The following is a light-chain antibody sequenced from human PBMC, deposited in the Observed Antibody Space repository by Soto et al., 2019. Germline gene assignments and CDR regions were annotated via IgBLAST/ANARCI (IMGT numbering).Light chain of an antibody. CDR1: SRDVGAHNY. Sequence: QSALTQPASVSGSPGQSITISCTGTSRDVGAHNYVSWHQQYPGKAPKLIIFEVSNRPSGLSNRFSGSKSGNTASLTISGLQAEDEADYYCSSYTTSSTVVFGGGTKLTVL. CDR3: SSYTTSSTVV. J-gene: IGLJ2*01. CDR2: EVS. V-gene: IGLV2-14*01.